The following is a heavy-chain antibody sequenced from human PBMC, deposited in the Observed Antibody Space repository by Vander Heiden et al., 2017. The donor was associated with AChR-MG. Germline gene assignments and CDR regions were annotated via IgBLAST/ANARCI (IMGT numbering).Heavy chain of an antibody. CDR1: GGSISSSSYY. D-gene: IGHD2-15*01. Sequence: QLQMQESGPGLVRPSETLSITCSVPGGSISSSSYYWGWVRHPPGKGLELIGSIYYSGRTNDNPSLKIRVTISVDSSINQFSRELGSVTAADTAVYYCARLSSRRLFDSWGQGTLVPVSS. J-gene: IGHJ4*02. CDR2: IYYSGRT. CDR3: ARLSSRRLFDS. V-gene: IGHV4-39*01.